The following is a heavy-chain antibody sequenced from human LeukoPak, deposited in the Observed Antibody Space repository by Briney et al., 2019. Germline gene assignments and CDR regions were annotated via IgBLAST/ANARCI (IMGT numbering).Heavy chain of an antibody. D-gene: IGHD5-24*01. J-gene: IGHJ4*02. V-gene: IGHV3-30*03. CDR3: ARDRRIGYKTSLAGY. Sequence: PGGSLRLSCAASGFTFSSYGMHWVRQAPGKGLEWVALISYDGSNKYYADSVKGRFTISRDNSKNTLYLQMNSLRAEDTAVYYCARDRRIGYKTSLAGYWGQGTLVTVSS. CDR2: ISYDGSNK. CDR1: GFTFSSYG.